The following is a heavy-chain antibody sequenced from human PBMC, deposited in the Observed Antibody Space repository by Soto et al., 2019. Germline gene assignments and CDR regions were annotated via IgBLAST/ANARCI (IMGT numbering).Heavy chain of an antibody. CDR1: VRHMSSHY. V-gene: IGHV4-59*11. J-gene: IGHJ4*02. Sequence: ETPYHNYSDSVRHMSSHYWSLIRQSPDKGLEWLGYVFYGGTDYNPSLGGRVSMSVETSKSQFYLKLTSVTVADTAVYYCASYRGALYFESWGPGILVTVSS. D-gene: IGHD3-16*01. CDR3: ASYRGALYFES. CDR2: VFYGGT.